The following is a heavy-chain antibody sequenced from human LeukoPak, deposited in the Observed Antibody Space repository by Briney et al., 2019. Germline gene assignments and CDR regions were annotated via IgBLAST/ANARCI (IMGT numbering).Heavy chain of an antibody. CDR3: AKEIGTSTVTTVDS. CDR2: ISSIGVST. CDR1: GFTFNNYA. V-gene: IGHV3-23*01. Sequence: GGSLRLSCAASGFTFNNYAMNWVRQAPGKGLEWVSEISSIGVSTFYADSVKGRFTISRDNSKNTLYLQMDSLRVEDTALYYCAKEIGTSTVTTVDSWGQGTLVTVSS. J-gene: IGHJ4*02. D-gene: IGHD4-17*01.